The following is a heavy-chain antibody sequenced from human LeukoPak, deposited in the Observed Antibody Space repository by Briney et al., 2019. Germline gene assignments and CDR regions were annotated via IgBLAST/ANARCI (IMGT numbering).Heavy chain of an antibody. V-gene: IGHV1-18*01. CDR3: ARDVYYDSSYFFDY. Sequence: KFQGRVTMTTETSTSTAYMELRSLRSDDTAVYYCARDVYYDSSYFFDYWGQGTLVTVSS. D-gene: IGHD3-22*01. J-gene: IGHJ4*02.